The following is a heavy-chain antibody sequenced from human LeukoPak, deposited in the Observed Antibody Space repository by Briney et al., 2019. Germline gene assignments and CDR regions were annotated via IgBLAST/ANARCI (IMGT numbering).Heavy chain of an antibody. CDR2: INPNTGGT. Sequence: GASVKVSCKASGYTFTGYYMHWVRQAPGQGLGWMGWINPNTGGTNYAQKFQGRVTMTRDTSISTAYMELSRLRSDDTAVYYCARDDLAAPDAFDIWGQGTMVTVSS. V-gene: IGHV1-2*02. CDR1: GYTFTGYY. CDR3: ARDDLAAPDAFDI. D-gene: IGHD6-19*01. J-gene: IGHJ3*02.